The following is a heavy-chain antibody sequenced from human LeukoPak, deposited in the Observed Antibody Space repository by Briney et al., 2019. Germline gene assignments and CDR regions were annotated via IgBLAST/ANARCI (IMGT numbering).Heavy chain of an antibody. Sequence: GGSLRLSCGASGFTFSSYAISWVRQAPGKGLEWVSVISHSGGTTYYADSVKGRFTISRHNSKNTLYLQMNSLRAEDTAVYYCARATSGYYNYWGQGNLVTVSS. CDR2: ISHSGGTT. J-gene: IGHJ4*02. D-gene: IGHD3-3*01. CDR1: GFTFSSYA. V-gene: IGHV3-23*01. CDR3: ARATSGYYNY.